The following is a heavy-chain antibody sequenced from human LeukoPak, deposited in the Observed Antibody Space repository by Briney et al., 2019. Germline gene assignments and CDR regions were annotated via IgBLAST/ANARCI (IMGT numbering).Heavy chain of an antibody. CDR2: ISYDGSNK. V-gene: IGHV3-30*18. Sequence: GGSLRLSCAASGFTFSSYGMHWVRQAPGKGLEWVAVISYDGSNKYYADSVKGRFTISRDNSKNTLYLQMNSLRAEDTAVYYCAKDTGIAVAGTEYFQHWGQGTLVTVSS. CDR1: GFTFSSYG. CDR3: AKDTGIAVAGTEYFQH. D-gene: IGHD6-19*01. J-gene: IGHJ1*01.